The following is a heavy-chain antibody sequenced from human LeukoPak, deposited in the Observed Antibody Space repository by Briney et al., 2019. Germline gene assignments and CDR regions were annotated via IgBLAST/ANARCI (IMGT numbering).Heavy chain of an antibody. J-gene: IGHJ3*02. V-gene: IGHV1-2*04. CDR1: GYTFTGYY. Sequence: ASVKVSCKASGYTFTGYYMHWVRQAPGQGLEWMGWINPNSGGTKYAQNFQGWVTMTRDTSISTAYMELNRLISDDTAVYYCARHGYYYDSSGYYLDAFDIWGQGTMVTVSS. D-gene: IGHD3-22*01. CDR2: INPNSGGT. CDR3: ARHGYYYDSSGYYLDAFDI.